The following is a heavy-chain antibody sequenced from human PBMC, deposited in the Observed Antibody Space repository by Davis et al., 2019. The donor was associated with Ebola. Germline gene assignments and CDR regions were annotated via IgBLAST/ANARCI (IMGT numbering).Heavy chain of an antibody. V-gene: IGHV3-64*04. CDR1: GFTFSGYS. Sequence: GESLKISCSASGFTFSGYSMHWVRQAPGKGLEYVSTISNNNGDDTYYADSVKGRFTISRDNSRNTVYLQMNSLRAEDTAVYYCARVRAPYYFDYWGQGTLVTVSS. CDR3: ARVRAPYYFDY. CDR2: ISNNNGDDT. J-gene: IGHJ4*02.